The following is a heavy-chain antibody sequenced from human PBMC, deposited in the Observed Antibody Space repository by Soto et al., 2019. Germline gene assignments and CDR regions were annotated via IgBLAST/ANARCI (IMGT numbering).Heavy chain of an antibody. D-gene: IGHD3-10*01. CDR3: ARDGRWFGELWDAFDI. Sequence: EVQLVESGGGLVQPGGSLRLSCAASGFTFSSYSMNWVRQAPGKGLEWGSYISSSSSTIYYADSVKGRFTISRDNAKNSLYLQMNSLRDEDTAVYYCARDGRWFGELWDAFDIWGQGTMVTVSS. CDR1: GFTFSSYS. J-gene: IGHJ3*02. CDR2: ISSSSSTI. V-gene: IGHV3-48*02.